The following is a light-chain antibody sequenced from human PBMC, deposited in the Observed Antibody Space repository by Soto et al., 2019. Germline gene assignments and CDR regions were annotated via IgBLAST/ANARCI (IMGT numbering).Light chain of an antibody. V-gene: IGKV1-5*01. CDR3: QQYNNWWT. CDR1: QSISRW. Sequence: DVQMNQSPSALSASVGDRVTITFRASQSISRWLAWYQQKPGKPPKVLIYDASTLESGVPTRFSGSGSETEFTLSISSLQSEDSAVYYCQQYNNWWTFGQGTKVDIK. J-gene: IGKJ1*01. CDR2: DAS.